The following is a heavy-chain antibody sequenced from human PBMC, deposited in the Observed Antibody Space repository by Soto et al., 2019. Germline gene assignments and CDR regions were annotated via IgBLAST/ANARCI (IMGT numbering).Heavy chain of an antibody. CDR1: GYTFTGYY. CDR3: ARGDFTATDAFDI. Sequence: ASVKVSCKASGYTFTGYYMHWVRQAPGQRLEWMGWINPNSGGTNYAQKFQGWVTMTRDTSISTAYMELSRLRSDDTAVYYCARGDFTATDAFDIWGQGTMVTVSS. CDR2: INPNSGGT. V-gene: IGHV1-2*04. J-gene: IGHJ3*02. D-gene: IGHD3-3*01.